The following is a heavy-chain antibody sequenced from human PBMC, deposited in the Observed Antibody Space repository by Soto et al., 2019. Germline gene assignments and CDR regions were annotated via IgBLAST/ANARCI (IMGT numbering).Heavy chain of an antibody. J-gene: IGHJ4*02. D-gene: IGHD5-18*01. Sequence: EVQLVESGGGLVKPGGSLRLSCAASGFTFSSYSMNWVGQAPGKVLEWVSSISSSSSYIYYADSVKGRFTISRDNAKNSLHLQMNSLRAEDTAVYYCARDQPGYSYGYGLGYWGQGTLVTVSS. CDR2: ISSSSSYI. CDR1: GFTFSSYS. V-gene: IGHV3-21*01. CDR3: ARDQPGYSYGYGLGY.